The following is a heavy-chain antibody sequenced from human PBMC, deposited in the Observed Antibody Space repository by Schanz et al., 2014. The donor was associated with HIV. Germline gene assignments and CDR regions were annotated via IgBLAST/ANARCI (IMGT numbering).Heavy chain of an antibody. Sequence: QVQLVQSGAEVTKPGASVKVSCKAYEYTFTSYNIHWVRQAPGQGLEWTGVINPSGGSPGYAEKFQGRVTLTTDTSTSTVYMELAGLISEDTAVYYCVRDLNVRSNGCPGHWGQGTTVTVSS. V-gene: IGHV1-46*01. CDR2: INPSGGSP. D-gene: IGHD3-16*01. J-gene: IGHJ6*02. CDR1: EYTFTSYN. CDR3: VRDLNVRSNGCPGH.